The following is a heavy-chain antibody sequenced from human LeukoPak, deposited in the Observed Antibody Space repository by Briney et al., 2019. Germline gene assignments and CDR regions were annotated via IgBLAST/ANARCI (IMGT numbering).Heavy chain of an antibody. V-gene: IGHV3-21*01. Sequence: GGSLRLSCAASGFTFSSYSMNWVRQAPGKGLEWVSSISSSSSYIYYADSVKGRFTISRDNAKNSLYLQMNSLRAEDTAVYYCARDYDSSGYSNFFDYWGQGTPVTVSS. J-gene: IGHJ4*02. CDR1: GFTFSSYS. CDR3: ARDYDSSGYSNFFDY. D-gene: IGHD3-22*01. CDR2: ISSSSSYI.